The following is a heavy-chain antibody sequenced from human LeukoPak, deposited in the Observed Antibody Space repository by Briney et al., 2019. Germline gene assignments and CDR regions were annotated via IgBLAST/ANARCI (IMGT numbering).Heavy chain of an antibody. V-gene: IGHV1-46*01. CDR1: GYTFTNNF. D-gene: IGHD3-10*01. J-gene: IGHJ4*02. CDR3: ARSMVRGVILNY. CDR2: INPSGDNT. Sequence: ASVKVSCKASGYTFTNNFMHWVRQAPGQGLEWMGIINPSGDNTWYAQKFQGRVTMTRDMATSTDYMEVSSLRSEDTAVYYCARSMVRGVILNYWGQGTLVTVSS.